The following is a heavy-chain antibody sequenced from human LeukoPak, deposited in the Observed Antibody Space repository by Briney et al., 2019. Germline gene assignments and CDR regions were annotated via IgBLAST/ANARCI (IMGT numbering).Heavy chain of an antibody. CDR2: IYYSGST. D-gene: IGHD2-15*01. Sequence: PSETLSLTCTVSGGSISSYYWSWIRQPPGKGLEWIGYIYYSGSTNYNPSLKSRVTISVDTPKNQFSLKPSSVTAADTAVYYCARHVNCSGGNCYYGWFDPWGQGTLVTVSS. J-gene: IGHJ5*02. V-gene: IGHV4-59*08. CDR1: GGSISSYY. CDR3: ARHVNCSGGNCYYGWFDP.